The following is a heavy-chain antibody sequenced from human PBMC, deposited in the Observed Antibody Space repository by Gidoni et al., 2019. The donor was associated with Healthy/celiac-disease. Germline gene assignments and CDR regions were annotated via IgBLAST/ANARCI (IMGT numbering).Heavy chain of an antibody. CDR1: GFTFSSYA. CDR2: ISSNGGST. D-gene: IGHD6-13*01. Sequence: EVQLVESGGGLVQPGGSLRLSCSASGFTFSSYAMHWVRQAPGKGLEYVSAISSNGGSTYYADSVKGRFTISRDNSKNTLYLQMSSLRAEDTAVYYCVKGSPVWIAAAGTLDYWGQGTLVTVSS. J-gene: IGHJ4*02. CDR3: VKGSPVWIAAAGTLDY. V-gene: IGHV3-64D*06.